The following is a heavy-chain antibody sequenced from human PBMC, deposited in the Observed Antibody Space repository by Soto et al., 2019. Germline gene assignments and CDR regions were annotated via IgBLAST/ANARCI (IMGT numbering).Heavy chain of an antibody. J-gene: IGHJ6*02. CDR2: ISYDGSNK. D-gene: IGHD6-25*01. Sequence: QVQLVESVGGVVQPGRSLRLSCAASGFTFSSYGMHWVRQAPGKGLEWVAVISYDGSNKYYADSVKGRFTISRDNSKNTLYLQMNSLRAEDTAVYYCAKDRRPNYYYGMDVWGQGTTVTVSS. V-gene: IGHV3-30*18. CDR3: AKDRRPNYYYGMDV. CDR1: GFTFSSYG.